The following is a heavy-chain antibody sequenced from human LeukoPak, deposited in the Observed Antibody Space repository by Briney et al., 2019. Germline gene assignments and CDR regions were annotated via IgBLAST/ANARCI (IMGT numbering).Heavy chain of an antibody. CDR1: GFTFSVYY. CDR3: ARDAYSSSSIYYYYYYMDV. V-gene: IGHV3-11*04. D-gene: IGHD6-6*01. J-gene: IGHJ6*03. CDR2: ISSSGSTI. Sequence: GGSLRLSCAASGFTFSVYYMSWIRQAPGKGLEWVSYISSSGSTIYYADSVKGRFTISRDNAKNSLYLQMNSLRAEDTAVYYCARDAYSSSSIYYYYYYMDVWGKGTTVTVSS.